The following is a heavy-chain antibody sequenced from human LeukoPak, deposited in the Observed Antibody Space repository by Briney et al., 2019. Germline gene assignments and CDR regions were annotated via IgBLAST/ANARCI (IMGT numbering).Heavy chain of an antibody. Sequence: SETLSLTCTVSGGSISSGDYYWSWIGQRPGKGLEWIGYIYYSGTTYYNPSLKSRVTISVDTSKNQFSLKQSSVTAADTAVYYCARRAPYSYEWSTLDYWGQGTLVTVSS. V-gene: IGHV4-30-4*01. D-gene: IGHD5-18*01. J-gene: IGHJ4*02. CDR2: IYYSGTT. CDR1: GGSISSGDYY. CDR3: ARRAPYSYEWSTLDY.